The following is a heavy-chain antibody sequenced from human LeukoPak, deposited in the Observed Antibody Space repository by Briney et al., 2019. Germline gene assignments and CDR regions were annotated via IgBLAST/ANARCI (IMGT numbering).Heavy chain of an antibody. J-gene: IGHJ6*02. CDR1: GGSISSSNW. D-gene: IGHD3-3*01. V-gene: IGHV4-4*02. CDR2: IYYRGGT. Sequence: SETLSLTCAVSGGSISSSNWWSWVRQPPGKGLEWIGYIYYRGGTNYNPSLKSRLTISVDTSKNQFSLKLSSVTAADTAVYYGARRVSGYGMDVWGQGTTVTVAS. CDR3: ARRVSGYGMDV.